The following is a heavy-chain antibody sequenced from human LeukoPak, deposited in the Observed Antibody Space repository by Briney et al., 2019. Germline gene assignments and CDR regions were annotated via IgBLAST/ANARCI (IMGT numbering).Heavy chain of an antibody. D-gene: IGHD1-26*01. J-gene: IGHJ4*02. CDR1: GFTFSSYA. Sequence: TGGSLRLSCAASGFTFSSYAMHWVRQAPGKGLEWVAVISYDGSNKYYADSVKGRFTISRDNSKNTLYLQMNSLRAEDTAVYYCASKTGDGGSYYSIDYWGQGTLVTVSS. V-gene: IGHV3-30-3*01. CDR3: ASKTGDGGSYYSIDY. CDR2: ISYDGSNK.